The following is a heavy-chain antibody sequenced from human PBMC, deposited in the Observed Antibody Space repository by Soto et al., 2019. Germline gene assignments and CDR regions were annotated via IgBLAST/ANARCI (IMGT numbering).Heavy chain of an antibody. J-gene: IGHJ4*02. D-gene: IGHD1-26*01. CDR2: MSYDGSNE. CDR3: AKDGSHNFDY. V-gene: IGHV3-30*18. CDR1: GFTFRDYA. Sequence: QVQLVESGGGVVQPGRSLRLSCAASGFTFRDYAMHWVRQAPGKGLEWVALMSYDGSNEYYAHSVKGRFTISGDNSKNTLYLQMNSLRAEDTAVYYCAKDGSHNFDYWGQGTLVTVSS.